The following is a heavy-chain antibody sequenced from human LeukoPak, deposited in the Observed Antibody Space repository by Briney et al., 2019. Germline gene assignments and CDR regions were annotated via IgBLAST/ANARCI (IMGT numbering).Heavy chain of an antibody. J-gene: IGHJ4*02. CDR2: ISSSSSTI. CDR1: GFTFSSNA. CDR3: ARTFASTIGGFDY. D-gene: IGHD3-16*01. Sequence: PGGSLRLSCAASGFTFSSNAMSWVRQAPGKGPEWVSYISSSSSTIYYADSVKDRFTISRDNAKNSLYLQMNSLRAEDTAVYYCARTFASTIGGFDYWGQGTLVTVSS. V-gene: IGHV3-48*01.